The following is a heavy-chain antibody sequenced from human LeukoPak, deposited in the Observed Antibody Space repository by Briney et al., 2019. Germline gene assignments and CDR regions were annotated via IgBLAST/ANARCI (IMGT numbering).Heavy chain of an antibody. CDR1: EVIFTDYA. CDR2: ISDYGSNR. CDR3: ARTHDYGDSRDAFDV. D-gene: IGHD4-17*01. Sequence: GGSLRLSCAASEVIFTDYAMDWVRQAPGKGLEWVSIISDYGSNRYYADSVRGRFTISRDNSKNTLYLQMNNLRAEDTAVSYCARTHDYGDSRDAFDVWGEGTMVTVSS. J-gene: IGHJ3*01. V-gene: IGHV3-30*04.